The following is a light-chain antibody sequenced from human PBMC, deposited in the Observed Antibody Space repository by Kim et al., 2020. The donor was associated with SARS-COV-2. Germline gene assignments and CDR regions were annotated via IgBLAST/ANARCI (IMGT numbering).Light chain of an antibody. CDR3: LQINSVPRT. CDR2: AAS. V-gene: IGKV1-9*01. Sequence: DIQLTQSPSFLSTSIGDRVTITCRASQGIRNYLAWYQQRPGQAPKLLIYAASTLQSWVPSRFSGSGSGTEFTLTISSLQPEDFATYYSLQINSVPRTFGKGTKVEIK. CDR1: QGIRNY. J-gene: IGKJ1*01.